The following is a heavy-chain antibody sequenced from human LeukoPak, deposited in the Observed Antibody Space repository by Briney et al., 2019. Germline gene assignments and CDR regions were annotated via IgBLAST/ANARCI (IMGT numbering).Heavy chain of an antibody. D-gene: IGHD3-9*01. CDR2: INHSGST. Sequence: SETLSLTCAVYGGSFSGYYWSWIRQPPGKGLEWIGEINHSGSTNYNPSLKSRVTISVDTSKNQFSLKLSSVTAADTAVYYCARVTDTYYYGMDVWGQGTTVTVSS. J-gene: IGHJ6*02. CDR3: ARVTDTYYYGMDV. CDR1: GGSFSGYY. V-gene: IGHV4-34*01.